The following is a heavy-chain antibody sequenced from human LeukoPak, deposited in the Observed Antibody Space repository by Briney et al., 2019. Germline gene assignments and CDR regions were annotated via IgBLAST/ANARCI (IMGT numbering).Heavy chain of an antibody. CDR1: GFTFSSYA. V-gene: IGHV3-30*04. Sequence: PGGSLRLSCAASGFTFSSYAMHWVRQAPGKGLEWVAVISYDGSNKYYADSVKGRFTISRDNSKNTLYLQMNSLRAEDTAVYYCARDRIVVVVAATTHWGQGTLVTVSS. J-gene: IGHJ4*02. CDR2: ISYDGSNK. CDR3: ARDRIVVVVAATTH. D-gene: IGHD2-15*01.